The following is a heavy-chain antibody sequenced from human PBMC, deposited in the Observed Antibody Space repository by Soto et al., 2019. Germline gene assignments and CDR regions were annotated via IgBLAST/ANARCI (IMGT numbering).Heavy chain of an antibody. V-gene: IGHV1-18*01. Sequence: QVQLVQSGAEVKKPGASVKVSCKASGYTFTSYGISWVRQAPGQGLEWMGWISAYNGNTNYAQKLQGRVTITADESTSTAYMELSSLRSEDTAVYYCARGQGPNPDRQRHWFDPWGQGTLVTVSS. D-gene: IGHD1-1*01. CDR2: ISAYNGNT. CDR1: GYTFTSYG. J-gene: IGHJ5*02. CDR3: ARGQGPNPDRQRHWFDP.